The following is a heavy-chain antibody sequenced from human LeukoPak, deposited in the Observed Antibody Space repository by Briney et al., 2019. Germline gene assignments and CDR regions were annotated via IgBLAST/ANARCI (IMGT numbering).Heavy chain of an antibody. J-gene: IGHJ5*02. V-gene: IGHV1-2*02. D-gene: IGHD2-15*01. CDR1: GYTFTGYY. Sequence: ASVKVSCKASGYTFTGYYIHWVRQAPGQGLEWMGWIDPNCCGINYAQKFQGSVTMTRDTSITTAFMELNRLTSDDTAVYYWARAAPRSYSGGSYHFDWFDPWGQGTLVTVSS. CDR3: ARAAPRSYSGGSYHFDWFDP. CDR2: IDPNCCGI.